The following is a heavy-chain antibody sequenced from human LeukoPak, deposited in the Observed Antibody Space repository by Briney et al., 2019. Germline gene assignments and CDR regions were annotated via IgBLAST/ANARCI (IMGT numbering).Heavy chain of an antibody. CDR1: GGSISGTIYY. CDR2: INHRGST. CDR3: ARGRRGMVGATRRGQNWFDP. Sequence: SETLSLTCTVSGGSISGTIYYWGWIRQPPGKGLEWVGSINHRGSTSYNPSLKSRVTMSVDTSKNQFSLKLSSVTAADTAVYYCARGRRGMVGATRRGQNWFDPWGQGTLVTVSS. D-gene: IGHD1-26*01. V-gene: IGHV4-39*07. J-gene: IGHJ5*02.